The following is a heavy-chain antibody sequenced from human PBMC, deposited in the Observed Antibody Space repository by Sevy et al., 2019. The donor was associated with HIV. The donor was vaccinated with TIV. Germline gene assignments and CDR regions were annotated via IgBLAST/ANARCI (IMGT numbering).Heavy chain of an antibody. CDR2: VSPTSLST. V-gene: IGHV3-23*01. CDR3: AKLHSRMIPGNGALDY. Sequence: GGYLRLSCTASGFSFSNYVMAWVRQAPGKGLEWVSSVSPTSLSTYYAESVKGRFTISRDNSKNTLYLQMNSLRAEDTAIYYCAKLHSRMIPGNGALDYWGRGTLVTVS. J-gene: IGHJ4*01. D-gene: IGHD3-16*01. CDR1: GFSFSNYV.